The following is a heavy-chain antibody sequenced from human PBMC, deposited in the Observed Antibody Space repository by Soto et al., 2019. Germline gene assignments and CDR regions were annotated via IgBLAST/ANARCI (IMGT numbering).Heavy chain of an antibody. J-gene: IGHJ6*02. Sequence: ASVKVSCKASGYTFTSYCISWVRQAPGQGLEWMGWISAYNGNTNYAQKLQGRVTMTTDTSTSTAYMELRSLRSDDTAVYYCARGDYYGSGSYYWESSDYYYYGMDVWGQGTTVTVS. CDR2: ISAYNGNT. V-gene: IGHV1-18*04. CDR3: ARGDYYGSGSYYWESSDYYYYGMDV. D-gene: IGHD3-10*01. CDR1: GYTFTSYC.